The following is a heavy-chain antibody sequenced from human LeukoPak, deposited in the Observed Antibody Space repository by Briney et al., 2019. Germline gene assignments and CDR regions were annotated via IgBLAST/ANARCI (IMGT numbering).Heavy chain of an antibody. J-gene: IGHJ4*02. CDR1: GFTFSSYG. CDR2: ISGSGGST. V-gene: IGHV3-23*01. D-gene: IGHD3-3*01. Sequence: GGTLRLSCAASGFTFSSYGMSWVRQAPGKGLEWVSAISGSGGSTYYADSVKGRFTISRDNSKNTLYLQMNSLRAEDTAVYYCAKDLIPGGRDFGVVDYWGQGTLVTVSS. CDR3: AKDLIPGGRDFGVVDY.